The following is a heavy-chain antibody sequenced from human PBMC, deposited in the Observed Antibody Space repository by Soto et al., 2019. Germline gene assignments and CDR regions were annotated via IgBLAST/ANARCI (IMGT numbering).Heavy chain of an antibody. CDR2: ILHSGST. CDR1: GVSFSGYY. Sequence: PSETLSLTCAFYGVSFSGYYWSWIRQPPGKGLEWIGEILHSGSTNYNPSLKSRVSISVDTSKNQFSLKLTSVTAADTALYYCARRGGGYFPYYFDYWGQGSLVTVSS. CDR3: ARRGGGYFPYYFDY. D-gene: IGHD2-21*01. V-gene: IGHV4-34*12. J-gene: IGHJ4*02.